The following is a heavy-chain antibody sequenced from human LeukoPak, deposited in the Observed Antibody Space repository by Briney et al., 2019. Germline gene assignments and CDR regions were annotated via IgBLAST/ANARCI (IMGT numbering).Heavy chain of an antibody. CDR2: ISSSSSTI. J-gene: IGHJ4*02. D-gene: IGHD3-22*01. V-gene: IGHV3-11*04. CDR3: ARDYYDSSGYSGFDY. Sequence: GGSLRLSCAASGFSFSDYYMTWIRQAPGKGLEWVSYISSSSSTIYYADSVKGRFTISRDNAKNSLYLQMNSLRAEDTAVYYCARDYYDSSGYSGFDYWGQGTLVTVSS. CDR1: GFSFSDYY.